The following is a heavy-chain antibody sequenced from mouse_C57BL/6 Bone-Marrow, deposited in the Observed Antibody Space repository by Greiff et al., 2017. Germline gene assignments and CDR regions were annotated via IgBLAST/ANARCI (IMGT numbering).Heavy chain of an antibody. J-gene: IGHJ4*01. Sequence: EVQRVESGGGLVKPGGSLKLSCAASGFTFSSYTMSWVRQTPEKRLEWVATISGGGGNTYYPDSVKGRFTISRDNAKNTLYLQMSSLRSEDTALYYCARPYGSYAMDYWGQGTSVTVSS. CDR1: GFTFSSYT. CDR3: ARPYGSYAMDY. CDR2: ISGGGGNT. V-gene: IGHV5-9*01. D-gene: IGHD1-1*01.